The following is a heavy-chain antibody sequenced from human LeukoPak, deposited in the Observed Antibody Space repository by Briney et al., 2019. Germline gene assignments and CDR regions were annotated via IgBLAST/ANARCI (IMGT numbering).Heavy chain of an antibody. J-gene: IGHJ4*02. CDR1: GGSISSYY. V-gene: IGHV4-59*01. CDR3: ALYLDGATEYYFDY. D-gene: IGHD3-9*01. Sequence: KSSETLSLTCTVSGGSISSYYWSWVRQPPGKGLEWIGYIYYSGSTNYNPSLKSRVTISVDTSKNQFSLKLSSVTAADTAVYYCALYLDGATEYYFDYWGREPWSPSPQ. CDR2: IYYSGST.